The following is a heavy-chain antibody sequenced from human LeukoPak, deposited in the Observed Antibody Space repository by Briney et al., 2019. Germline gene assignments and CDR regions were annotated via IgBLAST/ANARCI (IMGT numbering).Heavy chain of an antibody. CDR3: ARHGAGDRGLIVFDF. J-gene: IGHJ3*01. D-gene: IGHD2-21*01. V-gene: IGHV4-59*08. Sequence: SETLSLTCTVSGGSISSYYWSWIRQPPGKGLEWVGYIYFSGSTYYNPSLESRVTISVDTSKNQFSLILSSVTAADTALYYCARHGAGDRGLIVFDFWGRGTMVTVSS. CDR1: GGSISSYY. CDR2: IYFSGST.